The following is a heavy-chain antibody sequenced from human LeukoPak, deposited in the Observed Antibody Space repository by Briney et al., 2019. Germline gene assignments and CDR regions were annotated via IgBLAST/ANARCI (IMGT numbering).Heavy chain of an antibody. Sequence: SETLSLTCTVSGDSISSYYWSWIRQPAGKGLEWIGRISTSGSTNSNPSLKGRVTMSVDTSKNQFSLKLTSVTAADTAVYYCARASYGDYNFDYWGQGTLVTVSS. J-gene: IGHJ4*02. V-gene: IGHV4-4*07. D-gene: IGHD4-17*01. CDR1: GDSISSYY. CDR3: ARASYGDYNFDY. CDR2: ISTSGST.